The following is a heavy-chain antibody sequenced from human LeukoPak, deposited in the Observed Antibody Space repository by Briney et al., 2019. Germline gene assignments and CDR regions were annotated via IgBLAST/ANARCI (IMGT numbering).Heavy chain of an antibody. CDR3: ARDSTGGLPDY. J-gene: IGHJ4*02. CDR1: GDSISRGDHY. V-gene: IGHV4-61*08. CDR2: IYYSGST. D-gene: IGHD2-8*02. Sequence: PSQTLSLTCTVSGDSISRGDHYWSWIRQPPGKGLEWIGYIYYSGSTNYNPSLKSRVTISVDTSKNQFSLKLSSVTAADTAVYYCARDSTGGLPDYWGQGTLVTVSS.